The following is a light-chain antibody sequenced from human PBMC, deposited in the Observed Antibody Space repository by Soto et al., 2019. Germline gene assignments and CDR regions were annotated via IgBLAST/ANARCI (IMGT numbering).Light chain of an antibody. CDR2: EVI. CDR1: YSDIGGHNY. V-gene: IGLV2-14*01. CDR3: SSHTSSRTWV. J-gene: IGLJ3*02. Sequence: QSALTQPASVSGSLGQSITISCTGTYSDIGGHNYVSWYQQHPDKAPKLMIYEVINRPSGVSNRFSGSKSGNTASLTISGLQAEDEADYYCSSHTSSRTWVFGGGTKVTVL.